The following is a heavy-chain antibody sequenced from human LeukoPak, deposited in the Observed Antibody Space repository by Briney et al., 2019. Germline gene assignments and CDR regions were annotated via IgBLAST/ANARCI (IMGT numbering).Heavy chain of an antibody. CDR2: IRYDGSNK. J-gene: IGHJ4*02. D-gene: IGHD3-9*01. CDR3: AKAILGYDILTGTFDY. CDR1: GFTFSSYG. Sequence: GGSLRLSCAASGFTFSSYGMHWVRQAPGKGLEWVAFIRYDGSNKYYADSVKGRFTISRDNSKNTLYLQMNSLRAEDTAVYYCAKAILGYDILTGTFDYWGQGTLVTVSS. V-gene: IGHV3-30*02.